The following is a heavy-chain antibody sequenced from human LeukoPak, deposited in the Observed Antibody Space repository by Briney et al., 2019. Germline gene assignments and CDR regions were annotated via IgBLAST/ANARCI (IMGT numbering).Heavy chain of an antibody. V-gene: IGHV3-23*01. J-gene: IGHJ6*03. CDR3: AKGAAYCGGDCYSPYYYYYMDV. CDR2: ISGSGGST. CDR1: GFTFSSYA. D-gene: IGHD2-21*01. Sequence: GGSLRLSCAASGFTFSSYAMSWVRQAPGKGLEWVSAISGSGGSTYYADSVKGRFTVSRDNSKNTLYLQMNSLRAEDTAVYYCAKGAAYCGGDCYSPYYYYYMDVWGKGTTVTVSS.